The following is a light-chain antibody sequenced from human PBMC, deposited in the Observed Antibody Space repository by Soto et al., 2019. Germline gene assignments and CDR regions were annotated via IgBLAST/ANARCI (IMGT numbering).Light chain of an antibody. J-gene: IGKJ1*01. Sequence: DIQMTQSPSSLSASVGDRVTITCRASQSISNYLNWYQQKPGKAPKLLIYAASSLQSGVPSRISGSGSGTYFTLTISSLQPEDSATYFCQQTYSTVWTFGQGTKVQIK. CDR3: QQTYSTVWT. CDR2: AAS. CDR1: QSISNY. V-gene: IGKV1-39*01.